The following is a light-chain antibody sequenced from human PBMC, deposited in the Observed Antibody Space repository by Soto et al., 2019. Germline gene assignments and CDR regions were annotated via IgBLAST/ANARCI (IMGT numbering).Light chain of an antibody. Sequence: DIQMTQSPSTLSAYVGDRVTITCRASQDIDTWLAWYQQKPGKAPKLLIHRASSLQSGVPSRFSGSGSGTDLTLTISSLQPDDFATYSCQQYSTYPYTFGQATKLEIK. J-gene: IGKJ2*01. CDR3: QQYSTYPYT. CDR1: QDIDTW. CDR2: RAS. V-gene: IGKV1-5*03.